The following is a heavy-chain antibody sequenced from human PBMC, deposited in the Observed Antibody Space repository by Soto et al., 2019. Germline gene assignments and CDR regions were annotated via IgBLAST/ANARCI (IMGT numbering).Heavy chain of an antibody. J-gene: IGHJ4*02. Sequence: QVLLMQSGAELKKPGSSVKVSCTSSGGTFSSYGISWVRQVPGQGLEWLGGIIPLFGTLSYARKFQDRLTISADESTTTAYMALGILTSEDSSMYFCTRYGTIEMAHFRFWGQGNLVTVSS. CDR1: GGTFSSYG. CDR3: TRYGTIEMAHFRF. CDR2: IIPLFGTL. D-gene: IGHD1-1*01. V-gene: IGHV1-69*01.